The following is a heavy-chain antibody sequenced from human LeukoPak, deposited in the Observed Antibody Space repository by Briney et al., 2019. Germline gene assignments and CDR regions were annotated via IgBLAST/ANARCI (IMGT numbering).Heavy chain of an antibody. Sequence: SQTLSLTCTVSGGSINSDNYSWTWIRQPAGMGLDWIGRIYTSGRTDYYPSLKSRVTISIDTSKNQFSLELSSVTAADTAVYYCTRGWSSGGAFDIWGQGTMVTVSS. CDR2: IYTSGRT. D-gene: IGHD6-19*01. J-gene: IGHJ3*02. V-gene: IGHV4-61*02. CDR1: GGSINSDNYS. CDR3: TRGWSSGGAFDI.